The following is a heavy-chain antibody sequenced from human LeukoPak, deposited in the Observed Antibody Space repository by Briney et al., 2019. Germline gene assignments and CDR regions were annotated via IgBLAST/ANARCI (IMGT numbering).Heavy chain of an antibody. D-gene: IGHD1-26*01. CDR1: GGSISSYY. Sequence: SETLSLTCTVSGGSISSYYWSWIRQPAGKGLEWIGRIYTSGSTNYNPSLKSRVTMSVDTSKNQFSLKLGSVTAADTAVYYCARDRTGGLPALGYFDYWGQGTLVTVSS. CDR2: IYTSGST. J-gene: IGHJ4*02. CDR3: ARDRTGGLPALGYFDY. V-gene: IGHV4-4*07.